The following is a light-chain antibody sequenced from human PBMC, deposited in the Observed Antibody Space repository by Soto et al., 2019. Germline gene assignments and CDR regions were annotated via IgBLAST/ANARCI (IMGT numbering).Light chain of an antibody. CDR3: QQFNNWPPT. CDR1: QSVSYN. CDR2: GAS. V-gene: IGKV3-15*01. J-gene: IGKJ1*01. Sequence: EIMMTQSPATLSVSPGERGTLSCRASQSVSYNLAWYQQKPGQAPRLLFYGASTRATGIPARFSGSGSGTEFTLTISSLQSEDFAVYYCQQFNNWPPTFGQGTKVDIK.